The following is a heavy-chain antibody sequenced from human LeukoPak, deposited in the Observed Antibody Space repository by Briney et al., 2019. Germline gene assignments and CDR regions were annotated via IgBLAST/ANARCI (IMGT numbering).Heavy chain of an antibody. CDR1: GGSISSYF. CDR3: ARAWFGESAYTFDY. CDR2: IYSSGSF. Sequence: SETLSLTCTVSGGSISSYFWTWIRQPAGRGLEWIGHIYSSGSFKYNPSLKSRVTISVDTSRNQSSLNLSSVTAADTAVYYCARAWFGESAYTFDYWGQGTLVTVSS. D-gene: IGHD3-10*01. J-gene: IGHJ4*02. V-gene: IGHV4-4*07.